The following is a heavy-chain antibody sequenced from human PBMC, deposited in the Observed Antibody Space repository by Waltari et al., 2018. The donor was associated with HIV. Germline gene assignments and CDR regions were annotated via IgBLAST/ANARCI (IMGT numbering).Heavy chain of an antibody. V-gene: IGHV1-69*01. CDR1: VGIFSTSV. CDR2: IVPLVGTA. Sequence: AQLVQAGAEVKKPVSSVKVSCKSSVGIFSTSVLSWLRRVPGQGLEWMGGIVPLVGTATYAKIFQGRVTIPADEVTPTTHMELSSLRSEDTALYYCARLGGGNGDRYWHFDLWGRGTLVTVSS. D-gene: IGHD2-21*01. CDR3: ARLGGGNGDRYWHFDL. J-gene: IGHJ2*01.